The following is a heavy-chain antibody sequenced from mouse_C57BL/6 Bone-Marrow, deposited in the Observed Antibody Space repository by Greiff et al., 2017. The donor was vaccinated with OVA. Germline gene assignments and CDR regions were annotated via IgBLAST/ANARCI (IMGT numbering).Heavy chain of an antibody. CDR2: INPSTGGT. J-gene: IGHJ1*03. D-gene: IGHD2-3*01. V-gene: IGHV1-42*01. CDR3: ARRYDDWYFDV. CDR1: GYSFTGYY. Sequence: VQLQPSGPELVKPGASVKISCKASGYSFTGYYMNWVKQSPEKSLEWIGEINPSTGGTTYNQKFKAKATLTVDKSSSTAYMQLKSLTSEDSAVYYCARRYDDWYFDVWGTGTTVTVSS.